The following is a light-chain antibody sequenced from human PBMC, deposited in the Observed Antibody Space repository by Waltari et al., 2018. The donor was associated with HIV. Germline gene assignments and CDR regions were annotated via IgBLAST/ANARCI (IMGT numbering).Light chain of an antibody. J-gene: IGLJ2*01. V-gene: IGLV3-21*02. CDR2: DDR. CDR3: QVWESSSDHVV. CDR1: NIGSKS. Sequence: SYVLTQSPSVSVALGQTASIACGGNNIGSKSVHWYQQKPGQAPALVIYDDRDRPSGIPERFSGSNSGHTATLSIGRVEAGDEADYYCQVWESSSDHVVISGGTKLTV.